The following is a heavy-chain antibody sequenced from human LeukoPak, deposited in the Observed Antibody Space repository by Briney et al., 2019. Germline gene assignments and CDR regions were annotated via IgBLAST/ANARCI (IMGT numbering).Heavy chain of an antibody. J-gene: IGHJ4*02. CDR1: GGSFSDYY. D-gene: IGHD3-10*01. V-gene: IGHV4-34*01. Sequence: PSETLSLTCAVYGGSFSDYYWSWIRQPPGKGLEWIGEINHSGSTNYNPSLKSRVTISVDTSKNQFSLKLSSVTAADTAVYYCARPYGSGSWGQGTLVTVSS. CDR2: INHSGST. CDR3: ARPYGSGS.